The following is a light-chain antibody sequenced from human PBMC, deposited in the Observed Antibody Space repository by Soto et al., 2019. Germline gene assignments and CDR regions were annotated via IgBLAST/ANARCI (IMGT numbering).Light chain of an antibody. CDR1: SSDVGSYNL. CDR3: SSYAGSNSMI. J-gene: IGLJ2*01. CDR2: EDN. Sequence: QSALTQPAFVSGSPGQSITISCTGTSSDVGSYNLVSWYQQHPGRVPKLMIYEDNKRPSGVSNRFSGSKSGNTASLTISGLQAEEEADYYCSSYAGSNSMIFGGGTKLTVL. V-gene: IGLV2-23*01.